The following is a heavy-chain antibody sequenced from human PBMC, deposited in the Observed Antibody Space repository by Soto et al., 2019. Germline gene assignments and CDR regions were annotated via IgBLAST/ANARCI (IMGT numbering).Heavy chain of an antibody. CDR1: VGSFSGYY. V-gene: IGHV4-34*01. CDR2: IDHSGST. D-gene: IGHD2-15*01. J-gene: IGHJ6*03. CDR3: ARAIVVVVAATKGYYYYMDV. Sequence: SETLSLTCAVYVGSFSGYYWSWIRQPPGKGLEWIGEIDHSGSTNYNPSLKSRVTISVDTSKNQFSLKLSSVTAADTAVYYCARAIVVVVAATKGYYYYMDVWGKGTTVTVSS.